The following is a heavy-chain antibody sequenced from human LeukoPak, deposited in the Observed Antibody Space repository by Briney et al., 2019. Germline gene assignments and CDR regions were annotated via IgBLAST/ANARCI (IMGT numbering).Heavy chain of an antibody. J-gene: IGHJ4*02. CDR2: IKSKTDGGTT. Sequence: GGSLRLSCAASGFTFSNAWMSWVRQAPGKGLEWVGRIKSKTDGGTTDYAAPVKGRSTISRDDSKNTLYLQMNSLKTEDTAVYYCTTEEGYTNYGDYGDYWGQGTLVTVSS. CDR3: TTEEGYTNYGDYGDY. CDR1: GFTFSNAW. V-gene: IGHV3-15*01. D-gene: IGHD4-17*01.